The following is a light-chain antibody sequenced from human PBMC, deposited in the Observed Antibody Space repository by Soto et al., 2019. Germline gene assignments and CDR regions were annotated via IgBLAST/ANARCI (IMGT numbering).Light chain of an antibody. J-gene: IGKJ5*01. CDR2: GAS. V-gene: IGKV3-15*01. CDR3: QQYGSSPPIT. CDR1: QFISNS. Sequence: EIVMTQSPATLSVSPGERVTLSCRASQFISNSLAWYQQRPGQPPRLLIYGASTRAAGISARFSGSGSGTEFTLTISSLQSEDFAVYYCQQYGSSPPITFGQGTRLEIK.